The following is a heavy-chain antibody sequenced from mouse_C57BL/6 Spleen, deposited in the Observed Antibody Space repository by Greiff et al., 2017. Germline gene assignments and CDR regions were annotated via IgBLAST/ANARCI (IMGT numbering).Heavy chain of an antibody. Sequence: EVKLVESGGGLVQPGGSMKLSCVASGFTFSNYWMNWVRQSPEKGLEWVAQIRLKSDNYATHYAESVKGRFTISRDDSKSSVYLQMNNLRAEDTEIYYCTGSRGGVLAYWGQGTLVTVSA. CDR1: GFTFSNYW. CDR2: IRLKSDNYAT. V-gene: IGHV6-3*01. CDR3: TGSRGGVLAY. J-gene: IGHJ3*01.